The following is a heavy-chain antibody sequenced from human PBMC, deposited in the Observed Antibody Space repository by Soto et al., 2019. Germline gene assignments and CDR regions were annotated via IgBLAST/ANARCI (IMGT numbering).Heavy chain of an antibody. CDR1: GDTFSIYT. D-gene: IGHD6-13*01. CDR3: ASDSDNSNWPNFAS. J-gene: IGHJ4*01. V-gene: IGHV1-69*02. CDR2: VLPFLDIT. Sequence: QVQLVQYGSEVKKPGSSVRVSCKTSGDTFSIYTISWLRQAPGQGLEWVGRVLPFLDITTYSQRFQGRVTITADRSTTTAYMGLSSLRSEDTAVYYCASDSDNSNWPNFASWGHGTLVTVSS.